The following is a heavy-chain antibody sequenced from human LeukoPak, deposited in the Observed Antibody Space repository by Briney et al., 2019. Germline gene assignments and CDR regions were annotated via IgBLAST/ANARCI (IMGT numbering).Heavy chain of an antibody. CDR2: IYYSGST. D-gene: IGHD6-19*01. V-gene: IGHV4-30-4*01. Sequence: SETLSLTCTVSGGSISSGDYYWSWIRQPPGKGLEWIGYIYYSGSTYYNPSLKSRVTISVDTSKNQFYLKLSSVTAADTAVYYCARAGSGSRKRETDYWGQGTLVTVSS. CDR3: ARAGSGSRKRETDY. J-gene: IGHJ4*02. CDR1: GGSISSGDYY.